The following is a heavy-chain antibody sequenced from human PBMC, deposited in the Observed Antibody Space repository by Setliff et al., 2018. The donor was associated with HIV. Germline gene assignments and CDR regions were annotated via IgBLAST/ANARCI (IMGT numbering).Heavy chain of an antibody. CDR2: IFYSGTT. Sequence: PSETLSLTCTVSGGSISSHYWSWIRQPPGKGLKWIGYIFYSGTTHYNASLQSRVTISEDTSRNQFSLSLKSVTAADTAVYYCARTLYDDYAFDYWGQGALVTVSS. D-gene: IGHD4-17*01. CDR1: GGSISSHY. J-gene: IGHJ4*02. V-gene: IGHV4-59*11. CDR3: ARTLYDDYAFDY.